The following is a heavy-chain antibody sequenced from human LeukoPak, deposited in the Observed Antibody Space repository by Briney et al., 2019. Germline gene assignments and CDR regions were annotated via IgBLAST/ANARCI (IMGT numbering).Heavy chain of an antibody. CDR1: RFTFSSYW. CDR3: ARVDYGDYVAAIDI. Sequence: GGSLRLSCAASRFTFSSYWMSWVRQTPGKGLVWVSRINKYGSETSYADSVKGRFTISRDNAKNTVYLQMNSLRAEDTAVYHCARVDYGDYVAAIDIWGQGTMVTVFS. CDR2: INKYGSET. J-gene: IGHJ3*02. V-gene: IGHV3-74*01. D-gene: IGHD4-17*01.